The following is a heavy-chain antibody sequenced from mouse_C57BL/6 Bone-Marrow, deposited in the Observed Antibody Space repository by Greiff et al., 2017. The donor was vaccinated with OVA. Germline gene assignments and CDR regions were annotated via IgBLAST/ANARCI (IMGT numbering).Heavy chain of an antibody. V-gene: IGHV1-54*01. D-gene: IGHD2-3*01. J-gene: IGHJ3*01. CDR2: INPGSGGT. CDR3: ARWGDGYYEAWFAY. Sequence: QVQLKESGAELVRPGTSVKVSCKASGYAFTHYLIEWVKQRPGQGLEWIGVINPGSGGTNYTEKFKGKATLTADKSSSTAYLQLSSLTSEDAAVDFCARWGDGYYEAWFAYWGQGTLVTVSA. CDR1: GYAFTHYL.